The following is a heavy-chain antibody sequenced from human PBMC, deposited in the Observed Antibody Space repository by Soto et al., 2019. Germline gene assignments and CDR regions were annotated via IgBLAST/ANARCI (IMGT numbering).Heavy chain of an antibody. CDR2: ISDSGST. Sequence: PSETLSLTCTVSGGSISSSNYYWGWIRQPPGKGLEWIASISDSGSTYYNPSLKSRVTISVDTSKNQFSLKLSSVTAADTAVYYCARHKLNFYGSGTQYYFDSWGQGTLVTVSS. CDR1: GGSISSSNYY. V-gene: IGHV4-39*01. D-gene: IGHD3-10*01. CDR3: ARHKLNFYGSGTQYYFDS. J-gene: IGHJ4*02.